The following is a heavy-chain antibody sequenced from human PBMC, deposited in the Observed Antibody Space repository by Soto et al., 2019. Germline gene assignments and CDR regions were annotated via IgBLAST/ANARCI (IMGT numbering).Heavy chain of an antibody. CDR3: ARDLAGAESDYYYYGMDV. D-gene: IGHD3-10*01. CDR1: GYSISSGYY. Sequence: SETLSLTCAVSGYSISSGYYWGWIRQPPGKGLEWIGSIYHSGSTYYNPSLKSRVTISVDTSKNQFSLKLSSVTAADTAVYYCARDLAGAESDYYYYGMDVWGQGTTVTVSS. CDR2: IYHSGST. V-gene: IGHV4-38-2*02. J-gene: IGHJ6*02.